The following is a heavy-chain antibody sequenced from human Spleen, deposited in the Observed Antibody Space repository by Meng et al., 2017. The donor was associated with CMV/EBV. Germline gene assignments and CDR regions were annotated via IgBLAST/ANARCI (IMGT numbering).Heavy chain of an antibody. CDR3: AREKGLGESNSPQDF. D-gene: IGHD4-11*01. V-gene: IGHV3-66*01. CDR2: IYRHGST. Sequence: GESLKISCTASGFSVGDSYMSGGRQAPGRWLGWVSVIYRHGSTYYADFVEGRFTISRDNSKNTLHLQMKALRGDDTAIYYCAREKGLGESNSPQDFWGPGTLVTVSS. CDR1: GFSVGDSY. J-gene: IGHJ4*02.